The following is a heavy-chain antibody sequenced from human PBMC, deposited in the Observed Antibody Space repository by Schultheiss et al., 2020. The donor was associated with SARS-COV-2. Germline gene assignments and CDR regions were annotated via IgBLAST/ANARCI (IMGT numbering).Heavy chain of an antibody. CDR1: GFTFGDYA. Sequence: GGSLRLSCTASGFTFGDYAMHWVRQAPGKGLEWVAVISYDGSNKYYADSVKGRFTISRDNSKNTLYLQMNSLRAEDTAVYYCAKDQFATTYYYDSSGSLDYWGQGTLVTVSS. D-gene: IGHD3-22*01. CDR2: ISYDGSNK. J-gene: IGHJ4*02. V-gene: IGHV3-30*07. CDR3: AKDQFATTYYYDSSGSLDY.